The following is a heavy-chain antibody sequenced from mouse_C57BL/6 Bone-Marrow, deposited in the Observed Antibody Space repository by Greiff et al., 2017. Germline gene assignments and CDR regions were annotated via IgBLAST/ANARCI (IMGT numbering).Heavy chain of an antibody. CDR3: ARRGYDDAMDY. D-gene: IGHD2-2*01. Sequence: EVMLVESGGGLVQPGGSLKLSCAASGFTFSDYGMAWVRQAPRKGPAWVAFISNLAYSIYYADTVTGRFTISRENAKNTLYLEMSSLRSEDTAMYYCARRGYDDAMDYWGQGTSVTVSS. V-gene: IGHV5-15*04. J-gene: IGHJ4*01. CDR1: GFTFSDYG. CDR2: ISNLAYSI.